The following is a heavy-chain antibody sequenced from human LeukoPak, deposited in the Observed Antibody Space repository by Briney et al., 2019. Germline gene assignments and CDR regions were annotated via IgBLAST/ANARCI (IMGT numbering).Heavy chain of an antibody. CDR2: IRSKANSYAT. CDR3: TRHPPYGDYTDY. Sequence: GGSLRLSCAASGFTFSGSAMHWVRQASGKGLEWVGRIRSKANSYATAYAASVKGRFTISRDDSKNTAYLQMNSLKTEDTAVYYCTRHPPYGDYTDYWGQGTLVTVSS. CDR1: GFTFSGSA. J-gene: IGHJ4*02. D-gene: IGHD4-17*01. V-gene: IGHV3-73*01.